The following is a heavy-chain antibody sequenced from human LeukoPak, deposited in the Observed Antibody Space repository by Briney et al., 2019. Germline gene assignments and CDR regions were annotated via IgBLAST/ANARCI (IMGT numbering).Heavy chain of an antibody. V-gene: IGHV4-34*01. Sequence: PSETLSLTCAVSGGSISGWYWSWIRQPPGKGLEWIGEINHSGSTYYNPSLKSRVTISVDRSKNQFSLKLSSVTAADTAVYYCARSVRPDAFDIWGQGTMVTVSS. CDR3: ARSVRPDAFDI. CDR2: INHSGST. CDR1: GGSISGWY. D-gene: IGHD4-17*01. J-gene: IGHJ3*02.